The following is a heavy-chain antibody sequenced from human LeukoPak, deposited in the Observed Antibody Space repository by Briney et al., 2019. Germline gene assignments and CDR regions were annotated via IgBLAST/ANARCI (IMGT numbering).Heavy chain of an antibody. CDR2: MSFSGSTI. J-gene: IGHJ4*02. CDR1: GFTFSSYE. V-gene: IGHV3-48*03. CDR3: ATRSGGWHVDN. D-gene: IGHD6-19*01. Sequence: GGSLRLSCVASGFTFSSYEMNWVRQAPGRGLEWVSYMSFSGSTIYYADSVKGRFTISRDNSKNTLYLQMNSPRAEDTAVYYCATRSGGWHVDNWGQGTLVTVSS.